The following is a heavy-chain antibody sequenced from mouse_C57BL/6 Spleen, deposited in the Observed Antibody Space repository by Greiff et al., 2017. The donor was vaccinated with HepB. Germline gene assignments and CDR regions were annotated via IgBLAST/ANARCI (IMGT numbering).Heavy chain of an antibody. CDR2: ISSGSSTI. D-gene: IGHD2-4*01. V-gene: IGHV5-17*01. J-gene: IGHJ2*01. Sequence: EVKLMESGGGLVKPGGSLKLSCAASGFTFSDYGMHWVRQAPEKGLEWVAYISSGSSTIYYADTVKGRFTISRDNAKNTLFLQMTSLRSEDTAMYYCATLYDYDDGGFDYWGQGTTLTVSS. CDR3: ATLYDYDDGGFDY. CDR1: GFTFSDYG.